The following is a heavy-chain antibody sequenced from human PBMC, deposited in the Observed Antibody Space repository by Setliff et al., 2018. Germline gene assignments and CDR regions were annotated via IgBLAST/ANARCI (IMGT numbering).Heavy chain of an antibody. J-gene: IGHJ4*02. V-gene: IGHV3-30-3*01. CDR3: ARTCSGSGCYAGLES. CDR1: GFTFSSYS. Sequence: SLRLSCAASGFTFSSYSMHWVRQAPGKGLEWVAVIWDDGGNKYHADSVKGRFTISRDNSKNTLYLQMNSLRPEDTAVYYCARTCSGSGCYAGLESWGQGTPVTVSS. CDR2: IWDDGGNK. D-gene: IGHD2-15*01.